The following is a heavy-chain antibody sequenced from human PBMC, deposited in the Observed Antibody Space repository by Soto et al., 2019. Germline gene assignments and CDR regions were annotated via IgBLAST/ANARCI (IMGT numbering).Heavy chain of an antibody. J-gene: IGHJ5*01. D-gene: IGHD2-21*01. V-gene: IGHV1-69*12. CDR1: GGIFSDYA. CDR2: IIPKFGTA. Sequence: QVQLDQSGGEVKKPGSSVKVSCRVSGGIFSDYAVSWVRQAPGQGLQWVGGIIPKFGTAKYARKFEDRVTLTADELTSTVYMEITNLRSEDTALYYCARDKLSSLVVETPHLFDSWGQGTLLTVSS. CDR3: ARDKLSSLVVETPHLFDS.